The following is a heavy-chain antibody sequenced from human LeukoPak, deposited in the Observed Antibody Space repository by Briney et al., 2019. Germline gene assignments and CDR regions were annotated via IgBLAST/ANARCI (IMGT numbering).Heavy chain of an antibody. J-gene: IGHJ4*02. CDR3: ARQMALEDVYYDSSPFDY. D-gene: IGHD3-22*01. V-gene: IGHV4-39*01. CDR2: IYYSGST. Sequence: PSETLSLTCTVSGGSISSSSHYGGWIRQPPGKGPEWIGRIYYSGSTHYNPSLKSRVTISVDTSKNQFSLKLSSVTAADTAVYYCARQMALEDVYYDSSPFDYWGQGTLVTVSS. CDR1: GGSISSSSHY.